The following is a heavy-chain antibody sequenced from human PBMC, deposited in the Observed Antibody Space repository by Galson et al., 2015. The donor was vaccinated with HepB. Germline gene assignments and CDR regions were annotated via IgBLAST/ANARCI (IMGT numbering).Heavy chain of an antibody. D-gene: IGHD1-1*01. J-gene: IGHJ4*02. Sequence: SLRLSCAASGFTFSSYGMHWVRQAPGKGLEWVAVIWYDGSNKYYADSVMGRFTISRDNSKNTLYLQMNSLRAEDTAVYYCARDRWNDLNYFDYWGQGTLVTVSS. CDR3: ARDRWNDLNYFDY. CDR2: IWYDGSNK. V-gene: IGHV3-33*01. CDR1: GFTFSSYG.